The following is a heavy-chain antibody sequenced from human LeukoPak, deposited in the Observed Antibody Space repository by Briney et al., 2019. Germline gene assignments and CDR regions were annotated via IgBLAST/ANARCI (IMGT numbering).Heavy chain of an antibody. V-gene: IGHV3-21*01. CDR2: ISSSSSYI. CDR1: GFTFSSYS. J-gene: IGHJ4*02. D-gene: IGHD3-10*01. CDR3: ARGTIVRGVIITAGFDY. Sequence: GGSLRLSCAASGFTFSSYSMNWVRQAPGKGLEWVSSISSSSSYIYYTDSVKGRFTISRDNAKNSLYLQMNSLRAGDTAVYYCARGTIVRGVIITAGFDYWGQGTLVTVSS.